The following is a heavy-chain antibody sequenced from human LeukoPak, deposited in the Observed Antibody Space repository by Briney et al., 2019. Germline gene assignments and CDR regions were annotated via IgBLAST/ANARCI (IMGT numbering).Heavy chain of an antibody. CDR3: ARGGVAQVGATYRSEFDY. D-gene: IGHD1-26*01. CDR2: TYYRSKWYN. V-gene: IGHV6-1*01. Sequence: SQTLSLTCAISGDSVSSNSAAWNWIRQSPSRGLEWLGRTYYRSKWYNDYAVSVKSRITINPDTSKNQFSLQLNSVTPEDTAVYYCARGGVAQVGATYRSEFDYWGQGTLVTVSS. CDR1: GDSVSSNSAA. J-gene: IGHJ4*02.